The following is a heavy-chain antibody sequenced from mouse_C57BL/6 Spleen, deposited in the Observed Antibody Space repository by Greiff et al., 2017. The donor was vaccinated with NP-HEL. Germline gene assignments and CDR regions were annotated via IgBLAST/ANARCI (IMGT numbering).Heavy chain of an antibody. CDR1: GYTFTDYY. CDR2: IGPGSGST. J-gene: IGHJ4*01. Sequence: VQLQQSGAELVKPGASVKISCKASGYTFTDYYINWVKQRPGQGLEWIGKIGPGSGSTYYNEKFKGKATLTADKSSSTAYMQLSSLTSEDSAVYYCARYGDYGSSYLFAMDYWGQGTSVTVSS. V-gene: IGHV1-77*01. D-gene: IGHD1-1*01. CDR3: ARYGDYGSSYLFAMDY.